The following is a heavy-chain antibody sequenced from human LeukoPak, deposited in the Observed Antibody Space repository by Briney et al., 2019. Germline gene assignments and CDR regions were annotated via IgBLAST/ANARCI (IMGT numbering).Heavy chain of an antibody. CDR1: GFTFRSYS. V-gene: IGHV3-21*01. CDR3: ARGRGYSYGYYFDY. Sequence: GGSLRLSCAASGFTFRSYSMNWVRQAPGKGLEWVSSISSSSSYIYYADSVKGRFTISRDNAKNSLYLQMNSLRAEDTAVYYCARGRGYSYGYYFDYWGQGTLVTVSS. J-gene: IGHJ4*02. D-gene: IGHD5-18*01. CDR2: ISSSSSYI.